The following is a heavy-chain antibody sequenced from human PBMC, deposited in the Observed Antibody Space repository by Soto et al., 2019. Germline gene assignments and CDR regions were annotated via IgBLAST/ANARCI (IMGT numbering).Heavy chain of an antibody. Sequence: PSETLSLTCTVSGGSISSGGYYWSWIRQHPGKGLEWIGYIYYSGSTYYNPSLKSRVTISVDTSKNQFSLKLSSVTAADTAVYYCARVRSAAAAGTERQYHYYYGMDVWGQGTTVTVSS. J-gene: IGHJ6*02. V-gene: IGHV4-31*03. CDR2: IYYSGST. CDR3: ARVRSAAAAGTERQYHYYYGMDV. D-gene: IGHD6-13*01. CDR1: GGSISSGGYY.